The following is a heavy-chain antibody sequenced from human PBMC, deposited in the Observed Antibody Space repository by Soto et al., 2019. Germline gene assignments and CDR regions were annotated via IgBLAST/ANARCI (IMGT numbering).Heavy chain of an antibody. CDR2: ISGHNGNT. V-gene: IGHV1-18*01. J-gene: IGHJ4*02. Sequence: QVQLVQSGTEVKKPGASVKVSCKASGYTFSSYGISCVRQAPGQGLEGMGWISGHNGNTNYAQKFRDRVTMTTDTSTSTVYMELRSLRSDDTAVYYCAREEWTTVTTIDSWGQGTLVTVSS. CDR1: GYTFSSYG. D-gene: IGHD4-17*01. CDR3: AREEWTTVTTIDS.